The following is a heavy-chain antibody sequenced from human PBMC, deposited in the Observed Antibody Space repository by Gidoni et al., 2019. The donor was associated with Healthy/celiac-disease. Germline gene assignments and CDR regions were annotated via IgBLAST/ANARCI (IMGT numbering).Heavy chain of an antibody. Sequence: QVQLVQSGAEVKKPGASVKVSCKASGYTFTSYAMHWVRQAPGQRLEWMGWINAGNGNTKYSQKFQGRVTITRDTSASTAYMELSSLRSEDTAVYYCARDGRYGVVVPAAITDYWGQGTLVTVSS. J-gene: IGHJ4*02. CDR2: INAGNGNT. CDR1: GYTFTSYA. CDR3: ARDGRYGVVVPAAITDY. D-gene: IGHD2-2*01. V-gene: IGHV1-3*01.